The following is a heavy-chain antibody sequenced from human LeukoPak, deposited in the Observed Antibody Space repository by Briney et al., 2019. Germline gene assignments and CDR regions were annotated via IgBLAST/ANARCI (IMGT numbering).Heavy chain of an antibody. D-gene: IGHD1-26*01. V-gene: IGHV1-18*01. Sequence: GASVKVSCEGSGYPFSSYGITWVRQAPGQGLEWVGWISAYNGHTQYGQNVQGRVTMTTETSTTTAYLELRNLTSDDTAVYFCASGAYYPFDFWGQGTLVTVSS. J-gene: IGHJ4*02. CDR3: ASGAYYPFDF. CDR1: GYPFSSYG. CDR2: ISAYNGHT.